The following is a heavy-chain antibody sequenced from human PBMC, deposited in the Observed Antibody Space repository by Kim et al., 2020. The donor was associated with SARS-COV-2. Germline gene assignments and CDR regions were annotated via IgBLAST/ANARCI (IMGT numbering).Heavy chain of an antibody. V-gene: IGHV3-7*01. CDR2: LNEDGSEK. CDR3: ARGGSYSFEY. CDR1: GFNFREYW. J-gene: IGHJ4*02. D-gene: IGHD5-12*01. Sequence: GGSLRLSCAASGFNFREYWVRWVRQSPGKGLEWVADLNEDGSEKFYMDSVRGRFTISRDNAKNSLFLQMNSLRAEDAALYYCARGGSYSFEYWGQGSLVTVSS.